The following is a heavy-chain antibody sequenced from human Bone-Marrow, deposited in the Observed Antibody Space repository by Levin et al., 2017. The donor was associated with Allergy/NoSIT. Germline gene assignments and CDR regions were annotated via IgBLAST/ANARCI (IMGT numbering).Heavy chain of an antibody. J-gene: IGHJ3*02. D-gene: IGHD5-18*01. CDR1: GGTFSSYA. CDR3: ARVADTAMVHGRAFDI. Sequence: SVKVSCKASGGTFSSYAISWVRQAPGQGLEWMGGIIPIFGTANYAQKFQGRVTITADESTSTAYMELSSLRSEDTAVYYCARVADTAMVHGRAFDIWGQGTMVTVSS. V-gene: IGHV1-69*13. CDR2: IIPIFGTA.